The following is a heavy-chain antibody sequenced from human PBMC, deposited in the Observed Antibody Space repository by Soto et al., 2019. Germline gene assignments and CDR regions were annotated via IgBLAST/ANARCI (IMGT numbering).Heavy chain of an antibody. Sequence: QVQLVESGGGVVQPGRSLRLSCAASGFTFSTYGLHWVRQAPGKGLEWVAVISYDGSNKSYADSVKGRFTISRDNSKNTLYLQLSSLRTEDTAVYYCAKENEVWLQLDYWGQGTRVNVSS. V-gene: IGHV3-30*18. J-gene: IGHJ4*02. CDR3: AKENEVWLQLDY. D-gene: IGHD5-12*01. CDR2: ISYDGSNK. CDR1: GFTFSTYG.